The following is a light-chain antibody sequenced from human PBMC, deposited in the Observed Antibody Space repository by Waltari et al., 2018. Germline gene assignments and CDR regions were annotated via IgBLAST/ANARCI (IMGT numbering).Light chain of an antibody. CDR3: SSYTTSGTFV. Sequence: QSALTPPASVSGSPGQSITIPCTGTSSDVGAHNYVSWYQHHPGKAPKIMIYQVSNRPSGVSNRLSGSKSGNTASLTISGLQAEDEGDYYCSSYTTSGTFVFGGGTKLTVL. V-gene: IGLV2-14*01. CDR2: QVS. CDR1: SSDVGAHNY. J-gene: IGLJ2*01.